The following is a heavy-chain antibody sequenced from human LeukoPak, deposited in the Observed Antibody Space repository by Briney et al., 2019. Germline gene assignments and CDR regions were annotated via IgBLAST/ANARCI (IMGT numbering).Heavy chain of an antibody. J-gene: IGHJ4*02. D-gene: IGHD3-22*01. Sequence: ASVKVSCKASGYTFTGYYMHWVRQAPGQGLEWMGWINPNSGGTNYAQKFQGRVTMTRDTSTSTAYMELSRLRSDDTAVYYCARARKTYDSSGYYDYWGQGTLVTVSS. V-gene: IGHV1-2*02. CDR1: GYTFTGYY. CDR3: ARARKTYDSSGYYDY. CDR2: INPNSGGT.